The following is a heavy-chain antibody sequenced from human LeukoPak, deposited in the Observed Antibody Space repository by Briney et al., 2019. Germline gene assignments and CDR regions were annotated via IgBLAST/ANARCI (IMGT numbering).Heavy chain of an antibody. D-gene: IGHD6-13*01. V-gene: IGHV3-23*01. J-gene: IGHJ4*02. CDR3: AREIASDFGGAVDY. CDR1: GFTFNNYA. Sequence: PGGSLRLSCAASGFTFNNYAMGWVRQAPGKGLEWVSAISGSGGSTYYADAVKGRFTISRDNSKNTLYVQINSLRAEDTAVYYCAREIASDFGGAVDYWGQGTLVTVSS. CDR2: ISGSGGST.